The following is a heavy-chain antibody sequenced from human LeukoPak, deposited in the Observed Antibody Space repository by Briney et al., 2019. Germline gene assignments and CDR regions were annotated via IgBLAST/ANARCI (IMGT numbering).Heavy chain of an antibody. CDR2: MHSSGST. J-gene: IGHJ4*02. Sequence: SETLSLTCTVSGGSISNYYSSWIRQPPGQGLEWIGCMHSSGSTTYNLSLKSRVSMSIETSTNQFSLKLSSVTAADTAVYYCARDIRVVGATLYFDYWGQGTLVTVSS. V-gene: IGHV4-59*01. D-gene: IGHD1-26*01. CDR3: ARDIRVVGATLYFDY. CDR1: GGSISNYY.